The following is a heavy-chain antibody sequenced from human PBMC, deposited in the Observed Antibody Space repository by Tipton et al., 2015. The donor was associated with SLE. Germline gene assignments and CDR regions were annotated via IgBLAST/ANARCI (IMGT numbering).Heavy chain of an antibody. D-gene: IGHD6-25*01. V-gene: IGHV3-23*03. Sequence: SGFDFSRNAMTWVRQAPGKGLEWVSVLYLGGTTAYYADSVRGRFTVSRDVSKSSLYLQMNSLRAEDTAVYYCARPVYSGWNFYYYGMGVWGQGTTVTVSS. J-gene: IGHJ6*02. CDR3: ARPVYSGWNFYYYGMGV. CDR2: LYLGGTTA. CDR1: GFDFSRNA.